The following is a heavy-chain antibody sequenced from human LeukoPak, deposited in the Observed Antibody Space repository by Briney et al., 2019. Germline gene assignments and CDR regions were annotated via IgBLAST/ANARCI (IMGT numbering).Heavy chain of an antibody. CDR1: GGSISSGGYY. J-gene: IGHJ4*02. V-gene: IGHV4-30-2*01. Sequence: SQTLSLTCTVSGGSISSGGYYWSWIRQPPGKGLEWIGYIYHSGSTYYNPSLKSRVTISVDRSKNQFSLKLSSVTAADTAVYYCARDVGLTATIFLWSQGTLVTVSS. CDR2: IYHSGST. CDR3: ARDVGLTATIFL. D-gene: IGHD5-24*01.